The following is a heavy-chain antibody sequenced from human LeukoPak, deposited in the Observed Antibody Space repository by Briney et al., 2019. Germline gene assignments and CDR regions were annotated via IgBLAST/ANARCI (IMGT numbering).Heavy chain of an antibody. Sequence: GGSLRLSCAASGFXVSSNYMSWVRQAPGKGLEWVSVIYSGGSTYYADSVKGRFTISRDTSKNTLYLQMNSLRAEDTAVYYCARGGIAESFDSWGQGTLVTVSS. CDR3: ARGGIAESFDS. J-gene: IGHJ4*02. CDR2: IYSGGST. V-gene: IGHV3-66*01. CDR1: GFXVSSNY. D-gene: IGHD6-13*01.